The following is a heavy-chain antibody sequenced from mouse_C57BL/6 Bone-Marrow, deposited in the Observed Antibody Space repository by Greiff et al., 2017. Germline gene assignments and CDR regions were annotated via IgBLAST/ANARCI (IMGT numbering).Heavy chain of an antibody. D-gene: IGHD2-1*01. CDR2: IYPGNSDT. CDR1: GYTFTSYW. V-gene: IGHV1-5*01. CDR3: TSIYYGNSYFDY. Sequence: VQLQQSGTVLARPGASVKMSCKTSGYTFTSYWMHWVKQRPGQGLEWIGAIYPGNSDTSYNQKFKGKAKLTAVTSASSAYMELSSLTNEDSAVYYCTSIYYGNSYFDYWGQGTTLTVSS. J-gene: IGHJ2*01.